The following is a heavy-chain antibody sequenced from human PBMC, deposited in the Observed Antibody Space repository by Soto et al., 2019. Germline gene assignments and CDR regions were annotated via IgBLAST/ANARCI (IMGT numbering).Heavy chain of an antibody. V-gene: IGHV2-5*02. J-gene: IGHJ4*02. CDR1: GFSLSTSRVG. CDR2: IYWDDDK. D-gene: IGHD3-22*01. Sequence: SGPTMVNPTQTLTLTCTFSGFSLSTSRVGVGWIRQPPGKALEWLALIYWDDDKRYSPSLKSRLTITKDTSKNQVVLTMTNMDPVDTATYYCAHAYYYDTPNLTFDYWGQGTLVTVSS. CDR3: AHAYYYDTPNLTFDY.